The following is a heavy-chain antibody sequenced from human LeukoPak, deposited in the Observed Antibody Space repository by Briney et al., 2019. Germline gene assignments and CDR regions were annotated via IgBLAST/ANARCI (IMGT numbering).Heavy chain of an antibody. CDR3: AKWEAHGGDSSS. V-gene: IGHV3-23*01. D-gene: IGHD3-22*01. J-gene: IGHJ5*02. CDR2: ITDSGVST. Sequence: GGSLRLSCAASGFTFSSYGMNWVRQAPGKGLEWVSAITDSGVSTYYADSVKGRFTVSRDNSKNTLYLQMNSLRAEDTAVYYCAKWEAHGGDSSSWGQGTLVTVSS. CDR1: GFTFSSYG.